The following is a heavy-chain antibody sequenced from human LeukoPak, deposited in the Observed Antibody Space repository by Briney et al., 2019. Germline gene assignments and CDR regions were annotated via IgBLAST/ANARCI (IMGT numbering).Heavy chain of an antibody. CDR1: GYXFTGYY. Sequence: ASVKVSCKASGYXFTGYYIHWVRQAPGQGLEWTGWINPNSGGTKYAQKFQGRVTMTRDTSISTAYMELSSLTSDDTALYYCATDGAVAGTAYPEYWGQGTLVTVSS. CDR3: ATDGAVAGTAYPEY. CDR2: INPNSGGT. V-gene: IGHV1-2*02. D-gene: IGHD6-19*01. J-gene: IGHJ4*02.